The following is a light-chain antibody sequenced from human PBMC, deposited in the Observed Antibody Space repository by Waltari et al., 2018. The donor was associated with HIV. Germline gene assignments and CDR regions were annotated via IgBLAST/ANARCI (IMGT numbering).Light chain of an antibody. V-gene: IGLV4-69*01. CDR3: QTWENGPKV. CDR2: VNSDGSH. Sequence: QLVLTQSPSASASLGASVKLTCTLSSGHSRYDIAWPPQQPEKGPRYLMKVNSDGSHNKGDGIPDRFSGSSSGAERYLTISSLQSDDEADYYCQTWENGPKVFGGGTKLTVV. J-gene: IGLJ3*02. CDR1: SGHSRYD.